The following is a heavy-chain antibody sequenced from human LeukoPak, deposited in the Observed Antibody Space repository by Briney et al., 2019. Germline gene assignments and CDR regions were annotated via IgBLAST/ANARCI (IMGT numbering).Heavy chain of an antibody. CDR2: LNHDGGST. Sequence: GGSLRLSCATSGFTFGTYAMSWVRQAPGKGLEWVSALNHDGGSTYYADSVKGRFTIFRDNSKNTLYLQISSLRVEDTAVYYCAKTGRDYGDFFYFDYWGQGTLVTVSS. J-gene: IGHJ4*02. CDR3: AKTGRDYGDFFYFDY. D-gene: IGHD4-17*01. V-gene: IGHV3-23*01. CDR1: GFTFGTYA.